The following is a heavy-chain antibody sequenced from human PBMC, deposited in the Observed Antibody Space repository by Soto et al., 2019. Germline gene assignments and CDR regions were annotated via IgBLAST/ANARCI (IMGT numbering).Heavy chain of an antibody. CDR2: ITSSGSST. J-gene: IGHJ4*02. D-gene: IGHD5-12*01. CDR1: GFIFSDYA. Sequence: GGSLRLSCAASGFIFSDYAMTWVRQTPGKGLEWVSAITSSGSSTYFADSLKGRIAISRDNSKNTLSLQMDSLRVEDTAIYYCAKGVEGYVVSSFDSWGQGALVTVSS. V-gene: IGHV3-23*01. CDR3: AKGVEGYVVSSFDS.